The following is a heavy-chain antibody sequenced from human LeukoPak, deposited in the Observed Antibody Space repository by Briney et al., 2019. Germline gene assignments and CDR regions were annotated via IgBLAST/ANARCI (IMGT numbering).Heavy chain of an antibody. V-gene: IGHV3-23*01. Sequence: PGGFLRLSCAASGFTFSSYAMSWVRQAPGKGLEWVSSISGSGSTTYYADSVKGRFTISRDNSNNTLFLQMNSLRGDGTAVYYCAKGVYGSGSSANWPLDYWGQGALVTVSS. CDR1: GFTFSSYA. J-gene: IGHJ4*02. D-gene: IGHD3-10*01. CDR3: AKGVYGSGSSANWPLDY. CDR2: ISGSGSTT.